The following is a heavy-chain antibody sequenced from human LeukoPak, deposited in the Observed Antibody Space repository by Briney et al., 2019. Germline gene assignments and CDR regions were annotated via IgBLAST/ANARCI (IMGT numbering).Heavy chain of an antibody. D-gene: IGHD1-26*01. CDR1: GFNFDKYA. Sequence: PGGSLRLSCTASGFNFDKYAMHWVRQRPGKGLEWVAVISADGTTDHADSVKGRFTVSRDNSKESLFLQMSSLRDEDTALYYCATWAFDHGLDVWGQGTTVTVSS. CDR3: ATWAFDHGLDV. V-gene: IGHV3-43*02. J-gene: IGHJ6*02. CDR2: ISADGTT.